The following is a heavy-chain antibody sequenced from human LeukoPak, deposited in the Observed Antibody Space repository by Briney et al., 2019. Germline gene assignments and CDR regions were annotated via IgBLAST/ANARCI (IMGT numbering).Heavy chain of an antibody. CDR2: INHNGNVN. Sequence: GGSLRLSCAASGFTVSSNYMSWVRQAPGKGLEWVASINHNGNVNYYVDSVKGRFTFSRDNAKNSLYLQMSNLRAEDTAVYFCARGGGLDVWGQGATVTVSS. J-gene: IGHJ6*02. CDR1: GFTVSSNY. D-gene: IGHD3-16*01. CDR3: ARGGGLDV. V-gene: IGHV3-7*03.